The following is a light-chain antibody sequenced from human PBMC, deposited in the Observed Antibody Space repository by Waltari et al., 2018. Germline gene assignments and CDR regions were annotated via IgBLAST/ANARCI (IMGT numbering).Light chain of an antibody. J-gene: IGKJ5*01. V-gene: IGKV1-16*01. CDR3: QQYSRNPPT. Sequence: QMTQSPSSLSASVGDRVTITCRASHAINNYLAWFQQKPGKAPKPLIFGAFNLHSGVPSRFSGTASGTDFTLTINSLQTEDIATYDCQQYSRNPPTFGQGTRLDIK. CDR1: HAINNY. CDR2: GAF.